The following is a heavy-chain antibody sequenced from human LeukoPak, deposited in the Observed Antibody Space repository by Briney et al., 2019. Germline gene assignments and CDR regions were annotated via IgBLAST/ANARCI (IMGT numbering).Heavy chain of an antibody. D-gene: IGHD3-3*01. CDR1: GYSISSGYY. CDR2: IYHSGST. CDR3: ARGVQYYDFWSGYSKEILDY. V-gene: IGHV4-38-2*02. Sequence: SETLSLTCTVSGYSISSGYYWGWIRQPPGKGLEWIGSIYHSGSTYYNPSLKSRVTISVDTSKNQFSLKLSSVTAADTAVYYCARGVQYYDFWSGYSKEILDYWGQGTLVTVSS. J-gene: IGHJ4*02.